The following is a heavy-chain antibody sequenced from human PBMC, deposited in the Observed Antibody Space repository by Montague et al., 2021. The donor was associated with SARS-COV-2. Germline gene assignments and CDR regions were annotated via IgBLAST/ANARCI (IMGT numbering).Heavy chain of an antibody. V-gene: IGHV4-59*08. CDR1: GGSISSYY. CDR2: IYYSGST. Sequence: SETLSLTCTVSGGSISSYYWSWVRQPPGKGLEWIGCIYYSGSTNYNPSLKSRVTISVDTSKNQFSLKLSSVTAADTAVYYCARLGRGYSYAQSAFDIWGQGTMVTVSS. J-gene: IGHJ3*02. CDR3: ARLGRGYSYAQSAFDI. D-gene: IGHD5-18*01.